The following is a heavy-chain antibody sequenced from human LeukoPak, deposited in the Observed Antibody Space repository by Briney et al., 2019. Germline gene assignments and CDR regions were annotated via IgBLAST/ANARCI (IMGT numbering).Heavy chain of an antibody. J-gene: IGHJ3*02. CDR3: AKDRRGGSYYAATLDI. V-gene: IGHV3-23*01. D-gene: IGHD1-26*01. Sequence: GGSLRLSCAASGFTFTSYSMNWVRQAPGKWLQWVSGISDSGDITYYAYSFNGRFTISRDNSNNTLYVQMTSLRVEDTAVYYCAKDRRGGSYYAATLDIWGQGTMVTVSS. CDR1: GFTFTSYS. CDR2: ISDSGDIT.